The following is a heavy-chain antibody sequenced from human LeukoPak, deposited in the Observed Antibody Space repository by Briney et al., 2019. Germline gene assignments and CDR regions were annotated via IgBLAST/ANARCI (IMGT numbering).Heavy chain of an antibody. D-gene: IGHD3-10*01. J-gene: IGHJ6*03. CDR3: AKVGDYGSGSYYSYYYYYYYMDV. CDR2: IRCDGSNK. CDR1: GFTFSSYG. V-gene: IGHV3-30*02. Sequence: GGSLRLSCAASGFTFSSYGMHWVRQAPGKGLEWVAFIRCDGSNKYYADSVKGRFTISRDNSKNTLYLQMNSLRAEDTAVYYCAKVGDYGSGSYYSYYYYYYYMDVWGKGTTVTVSS.